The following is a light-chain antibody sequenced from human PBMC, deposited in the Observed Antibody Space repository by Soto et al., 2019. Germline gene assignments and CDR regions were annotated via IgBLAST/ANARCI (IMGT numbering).Light chain of an antibody. CDR1: QSISSW. CDR3: QQYNDYPWT. V-gene: IGKV1-5*03. Sequence: DLPMTQSPSTLSASVGDRVTITCRASQSISSWLAWYQQKPGKAPKLLIYKASTLESGVPSRFSGSGSATQFTLPITTLQPDDFTTYYYQQYNDYPWTFGQVPKVEIK. J-gene: IGKJ1*01. CDR2: KAS.